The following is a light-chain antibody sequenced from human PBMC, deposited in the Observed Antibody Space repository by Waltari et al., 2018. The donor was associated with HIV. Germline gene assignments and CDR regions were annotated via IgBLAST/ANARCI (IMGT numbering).Light chain of an antibody. J-gene: IGKJ1*01. Sequence: DIRLTQSPSTLSASAGDRVAITCRAGQNVGAFLARYQQKPGKPPKLLIFQESSLEGGVPSRFSGSVSGSDFTLTINGLQSDDFATYYCHQYASFSGTFGQGTKVEL. CDR3: HQYASFSGT. V-gene: IGKV1-5*03. CDR1: QNVGAF. CDR2: QES.